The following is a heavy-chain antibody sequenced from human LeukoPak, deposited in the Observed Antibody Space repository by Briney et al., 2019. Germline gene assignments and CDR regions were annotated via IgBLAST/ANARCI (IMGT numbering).Heavy chain of an antibody. CDR2: IYFSGST. CDR1: GGSISSHY. Sequence: SETLSLTCTVSGGSISSHYWSWIRQPPGKGLEWIGYIYFSGSTNYNPSLKSRVTISVDTSKNQLSLKLSSVTAADTAVYYCARRGYSYGFIDYWGQGTLVTVSS. CDR3: ARRGYSYGFIDY. D-gene: IGHD5-18*01. V-gene: IGHV4-59*11. J-gene: IGHJ4*02.